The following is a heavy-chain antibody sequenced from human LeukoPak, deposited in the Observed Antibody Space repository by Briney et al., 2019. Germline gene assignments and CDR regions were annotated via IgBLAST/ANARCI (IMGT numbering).Heavy chain of an antibody. CDR3: VSPPYYFDSGNYYGGY. J-gene: IGHJ4*02. V-gene: IGHV3-48*03. CDR2: ISSNGYTK. Sequence: QPGGSPRLSCVASGFIFSSYEINWVRQAPGKGLEWVSYISSNGYTKNYADSVKGRFTVSRDNAKNSLYLQMNSLRAEDTAIYYCVSPPYYFDSGNYYGGYWGQGTLVTVSS. D-gene: IGHD3-22*01. CDR1: GFIFSSYE.